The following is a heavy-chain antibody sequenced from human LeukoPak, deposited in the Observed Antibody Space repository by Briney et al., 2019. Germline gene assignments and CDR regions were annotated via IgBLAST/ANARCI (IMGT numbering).Heavy chain of an antibody. D-gene: IGHD3-22*01. CDR3: ARHGHDTRLFIDY. V-gene: IGHV5-51*01. J-gene: IGHJ4*02. Sequence: GESLKISCKGSGYSFTNYWIGWVRQMPGKVLEWMGIIYPGDSDTRYSPSFQGQVTISADKSISTAYLQWRSLEASDTAVYYCARHGHDTRLFIDYWGQGTLVTVSS. CDR2: IYPGDSDT. CDR1: GYSFTNYW.